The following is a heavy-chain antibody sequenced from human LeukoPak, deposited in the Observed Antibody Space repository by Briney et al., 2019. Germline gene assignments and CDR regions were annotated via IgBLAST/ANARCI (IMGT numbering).Heavy chain of an antibody. Sequence: GGSLRLSCAAPGFTFSSYAMSWVRQAPGKGLEWVSAISGGGGSTYYAASVKGRFTISRDNSKNTLYLQMNSLRAEDTAVYYCAKDRLGSSGYYFHDYWGQGTLVTVSS. CDR1: GFTFSSYA. V-gene: IGHV3-23*01. D-gene: IGHD3-22*01. J-gene: IGHJ4*02. CDR3: AKDRLGSSGYYFHDY. CDR2: ISGGGGST.